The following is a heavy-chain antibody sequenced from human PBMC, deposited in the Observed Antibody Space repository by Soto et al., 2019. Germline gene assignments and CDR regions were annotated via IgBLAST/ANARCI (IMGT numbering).Heavy chain of an antibody. CDR1: GYTFNSYG. D-gene: IGHD1-26*01. CDR2: ISAYNGNT. J-gene: IGHJ4*02. CDR3: ARDVRGGNFDY. Sequence: ASVKVSCKASGYTFNSYGITWVRQAPGQGLEWMGWISAYNGNTNYAQKLQGRVTMTTDTSTSTAYMELRSLRSDDTAVYYCARDVRGGNFDYWGQGTLVTVSS. V-gene: IGHV1-18*01.